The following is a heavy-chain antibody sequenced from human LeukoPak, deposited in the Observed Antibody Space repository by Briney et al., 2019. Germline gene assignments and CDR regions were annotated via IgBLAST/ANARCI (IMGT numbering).Heavy chain of an antibody. CDR2: IYYSGST. Sequence: SETLSLTCTVSGGSISSYYWSWIRQPPGKGLEWIGYIYYSGSTNYNPSLKSRVTISVDTSKNQFSLKLSSVTAADTAVYYCARLTDDKVTRYFDLWGRGTLVTVSS. CDR1: GGSISSYY. CDR3: ARLTDDKVTRYFDL. V-gene: IGHV4-59*08. J-gene: IGHJ2*01. D-gene: IGHD2-21*02.